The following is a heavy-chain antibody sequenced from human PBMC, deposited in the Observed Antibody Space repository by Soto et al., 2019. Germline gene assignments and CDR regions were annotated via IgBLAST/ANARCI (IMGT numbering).Heavy chain of an antibody. V-gene: IGHV4-59*01. Sequence: SETLSLTCTVSGDSITSYYWSWIRQPPGKGLEWIGHIYYSGSTTYNPSLKSRVTISIGTSKNQFSLNLASVTAADTAVYYCARVPVRYYYYGMDVWGQGTTVTVSS. CDR3: ARVPVRYYYYGMDV. D-gene: IGHD3-10*01. CDR2: IYYSGST. J-gene: IGHJ6*02. CDR1: GDSITSYY.